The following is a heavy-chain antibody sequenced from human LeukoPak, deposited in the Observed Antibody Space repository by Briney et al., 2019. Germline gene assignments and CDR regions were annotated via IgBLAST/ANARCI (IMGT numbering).Heavy chain of an antibody. Sequence: ASVKVSCKASGYTFTSYGTSWVRQAPGQGLEWMGWISAYNGNTNYAQKLQGRVTMTTDTSTSTAYMELRSLRSDDTAVYYCARDSYSSGWYDAFDIWGQGTMVTVSS. J-gene: IGHJ3*02. CDR2: ISAYNGNT. CDR3: ARDSYSSGWYDAFDI. CDR1: GYTFTSYG. D-gene: IGHD6-19*01. V-gene: IGHV1-18*01.